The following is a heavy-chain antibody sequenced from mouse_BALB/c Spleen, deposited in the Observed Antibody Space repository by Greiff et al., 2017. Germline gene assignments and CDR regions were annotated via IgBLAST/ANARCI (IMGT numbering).Heavy chain of an antibody. CDR3: AREEITTAHFDY. Sequence: EVMLVESGGGLVKPGGSLKLSCAASGFTFSDYYMYWVRQTPEKRLEWVATISDGGSYTYYPDSVKGRFTISRDNAKNNLYLQMSSLKSEDTAMYYCAREEITTAHFDYWGQGTTLTVSS. J-gene: IGHJ2*01. D-gene: IGHD1-2*01. V-gene: IGHV5-4*02. CDR2: ISDGGSYT. CDR1: GFTFSDYY.